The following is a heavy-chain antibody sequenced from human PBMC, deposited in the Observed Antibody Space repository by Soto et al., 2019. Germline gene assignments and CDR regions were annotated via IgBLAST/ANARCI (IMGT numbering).Heavy chain of an antibody. V-gene: IGHV4-59*08. Sequence: QVQLQESGPGLVKPSETLSLTCTVSGGSISTYYWSWIRQPPGKGLEWIGYIYDSGSTDYNPSLKSRVTISVDTSTNQFSLKLSSVPAADTAVYYCARHGGRYCSGGTCYIYWHFDLWGRGTLVTVSS. CDR2: IYDSGST. CDR1: GGSISTYY. D-gene: IGHD2-15*01. J-gene: IGHJ2*01. CDR3: ARHGGRYCSGGTCYIYWHFDL.